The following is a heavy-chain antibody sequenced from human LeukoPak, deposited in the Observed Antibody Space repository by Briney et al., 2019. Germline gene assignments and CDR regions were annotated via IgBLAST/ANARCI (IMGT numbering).Heavy chain of an antibody. V-gene: IGHV4-4*07. CDR2: IYTSGSN. J-gene: IGHJ6*02. CDR3: ARTTVTPDYYYYGMDV. D-gene: IGHD4-11*01. Sequence: PSETLSLTCTVSGGSISSYYWSWIRQPAGKGLEWIGRIYTSGSNNYNPSLKSRVTMSVDTSKNQFSLKLSSVTAADTAVYYCARTTVTPDYYYYGMDVWGQGTTVTVSS. CDR1: GGSISSYY.